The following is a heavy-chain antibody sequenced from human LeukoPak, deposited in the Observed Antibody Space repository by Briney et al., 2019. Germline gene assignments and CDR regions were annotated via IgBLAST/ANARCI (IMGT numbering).Heavy chain of an antibody. J-gene: IGHJ6*02. CDR2: IIPILGIA. Sequence: GASVKVSCKASGGTFSSYAISWVRQAPGQGLEWMGRIIPILGIANYAQKFQGRVTITADKSTSKAYMELSSLGSEDTAVYYCAREGVGCSSTSCYGDYYYYGMDVWGQGTTVTVSS. D-gene: IGHD2-2*01. CDR1: GGTFSSYA. V-gene: IGHV1-69*04. CDR3: AREGVGCSSTSCYGDYYYYGMDV.